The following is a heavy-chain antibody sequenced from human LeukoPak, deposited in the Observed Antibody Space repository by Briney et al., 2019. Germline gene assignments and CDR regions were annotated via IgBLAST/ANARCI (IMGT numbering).Heavy chain of an antibody. CDR1: GGSISGHY. V-gene: IGHV4-59*11. CDR2: IYYSGGT. Sequence: PSETLSLTCTVSGGSISGHYWSWIRQPPGKGLEWIGYIYYSGGTNYNPSLKSRVTISVDTSKNQFSLKLSSVTAADTAVYYCARDHRSSSRGFSANWFDPWGQGTLVTVSS. CDR3: ARDHRSSSRGFSANWFDP. D-gene: IGHD6-6*01. J-gene: IGHJ5*02.